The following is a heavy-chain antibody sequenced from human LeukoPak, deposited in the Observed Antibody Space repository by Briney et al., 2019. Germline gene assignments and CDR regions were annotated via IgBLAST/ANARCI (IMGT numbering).Heavy chain of an antibody. Sequence: GGSLRLSCAASGFTFSRHAMIWVRQAPGKALEWVSAISGSGADTYYADSVKGRFTTFRDNSKNTVYLRMNSLRAEDTAIYYCAKDPWGSRGYFDYWGQGTLVTVSS. D-gene: IGHD7-27*01. CDR2: ISGSGADT. J-gene: IGHJ4*02. CDR3: AKDPWGSRGYFDY. V-gene: IGHV3-23*01. CDR1: GFTFSRHA.